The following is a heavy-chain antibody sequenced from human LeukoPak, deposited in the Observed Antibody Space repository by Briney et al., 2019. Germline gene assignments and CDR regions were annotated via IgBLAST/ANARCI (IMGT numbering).Heavy chain of an antibody. CDR2: IYTSGST. D-gene: IGHD3-10*01. CDR3: ASLIYGSGSWTFDP. V-gene: IGHV4-59*10. CDR1: GGSFSGYY. J-gene: IGHJ5*02. Sequence: SETLSLTCAVYGGSFSGYYWSWIRQPAGKGLEWIGRIYTSGSTNYNPSLKSRVTMSVDTSKNQFSLKLSSVTAADTAVYYCASLIYGSGSWTFDPWGQGTLVTVSS.